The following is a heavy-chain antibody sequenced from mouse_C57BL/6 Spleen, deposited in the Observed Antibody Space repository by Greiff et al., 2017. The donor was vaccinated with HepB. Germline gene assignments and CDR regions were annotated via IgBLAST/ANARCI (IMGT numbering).Heavy chain of an antibody. J-gene: IGHJ4*01. CDR1: GYSFTGYY. D-gene: IGHD1-1*01. Sequence: EVQLQQSGPELVKPGASVKISCKASGYSFTGYYMHWVKQSHGNILDWIGYIYPYNGVSSYNQKFKGKATLTVGKSSSTAYMELRSLTSEDSAVYYCAREDYYGSSSYAMDYWGQGTSVTVSS. V-gene: IGHV1-31*01. CDR2: IYPYNGVS. CDR3: AREDYYGSSSYAMDY.